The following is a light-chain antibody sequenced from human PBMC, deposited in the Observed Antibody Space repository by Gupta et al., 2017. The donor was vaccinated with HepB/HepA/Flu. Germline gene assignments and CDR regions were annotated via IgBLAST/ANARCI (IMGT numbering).Light chain of an antibody. J-gene: IGLJ1*01. CDR3: QVWDTTYDHYV. Sequence: SYVLTLPPSVSVAPGMTATITCWGNNIGSKVVYCYQQRPAQAPVLVVYDDTDRPSGISERFSGSNSGNTATLTISRVEAGDEADYYCQVWDTTYDHYVSGTGTKVTVL. CDR2: DDT. CDR1: NIGSKV. V-gene: IGLV3-21*03.